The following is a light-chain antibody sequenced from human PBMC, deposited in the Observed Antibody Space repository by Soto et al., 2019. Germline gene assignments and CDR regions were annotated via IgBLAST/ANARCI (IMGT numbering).Light chain of an antibody. V-gene: IGKV3-11*01. Sequence: EIVLTQSPATLSLSPGERATLSCRASQSVSSYLAWYQQKPGQAPRLLIYDASNRATGIPARFSGSGSGTDFTLTISSLEPEDFAVYYCQQRXNWPPTFGQGTK. J-gene: IGKJ1*01. CDR3: QQRXNWPPT. CDR1: QSVSSY. CDR2: DAS.